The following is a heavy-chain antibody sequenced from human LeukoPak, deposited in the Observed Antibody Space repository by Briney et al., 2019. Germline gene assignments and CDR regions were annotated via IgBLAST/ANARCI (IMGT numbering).Heavy chain of an antibody. CDR2: IYHSGST. D-gene: IGHD2-21*02. V-gene: IGHV4-30-2*01. CDR3: ARARSDASFDY. J-gene: IGHJ4*02. Sequence: SGTLSLTCTVSGGSISSGGYYWSWIRQPPGKGLEWIGYIYHSGSTYYNPSLKSRVTISVDRSKNQFSLKLSSVTAADTAVYYCARARSDASFDYWGQGTLVTVSS. CDR1: GGSISSGGYY.